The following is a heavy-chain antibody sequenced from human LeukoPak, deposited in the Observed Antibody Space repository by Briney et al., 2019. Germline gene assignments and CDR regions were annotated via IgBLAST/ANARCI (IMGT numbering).Heavy chain of an antibody. CDR3: ARDLGSGSYYNNWFDP. J-gene: IGHJ5*02. CDR2: INPNSGGT. CDR1: GYTFTGYY. Sequence: ASVKVSCKASGYTFTGYYMHWVRQAPGQGLGWMGWINPNSGGTNYAQKFQGRVTMTRDTSISTAYMELSRLRSDDTAVYYCARDLGSGSYYNNWFDPWGQGTLVTVSS. V-gene: IGHV1-2*02. D-gene: IGHD3-10*01.